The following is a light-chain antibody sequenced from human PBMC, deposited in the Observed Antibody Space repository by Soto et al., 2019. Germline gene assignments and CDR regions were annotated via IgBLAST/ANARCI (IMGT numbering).Light chain of an antibody. CDR2: GAS. V-gene: IGKV3-15*01. J-gene: IGKJ2*01. CDR1: QSVSSN. CDR3: QQYNNCPLYT. Sequence: EIEMTQSPATLSVSPGERATLSCRASQSVSSNLAWYQQKPGQAPRLLIYGASTRATGIPARFSGSGSGTEFSLTISSLQSEDFAVYYCQQYNNCPLYTFGQGTKLEIK.